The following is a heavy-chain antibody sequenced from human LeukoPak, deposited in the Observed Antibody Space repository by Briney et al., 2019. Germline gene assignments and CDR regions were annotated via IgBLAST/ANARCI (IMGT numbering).Heavy chain of an antibody. CDR1: GFTFSSYS. CDR2: ISSSSYI. Sequence: GGSLRLSCAASGFTFSSYSMTWVRQAPGKGLEWVSSISSSSYIYYADSVKGRFTISRDNAKNSLYLQMNSLRAEDTAVYYCARSFHYDILTGYYIDYWGQGTLVTVSS. D-gene: IGHD3-9*01. J-gene: IGHJ4*02. V-gene: IGHV3-21*01. CDR3: ARSFHYDILTGYYIDY.